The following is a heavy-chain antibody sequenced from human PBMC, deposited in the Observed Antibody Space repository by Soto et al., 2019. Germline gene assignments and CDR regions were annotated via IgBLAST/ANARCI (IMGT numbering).Heavy chain of an antibody. CDR2: INPNSGGT. CDR3: ARDLIGPNYYYYYGMDV. J-gene: IGHJ6*02. Sequence: QVQLVQSGAEVKKPGASVKVSCKASGYTFTGYYMHWVRQAPGQGLEWMGWINPNSGGTNYAQKFQGWVTMTRDTSISTAYMELSRLRSDDTAVYYCARDLIGPNYYYYYGMDVWGQGTTVTVSS. CDR1: GYTFTGYY. V-gene: IGHV1-2*04. D-gene: IGHD3-22*01.